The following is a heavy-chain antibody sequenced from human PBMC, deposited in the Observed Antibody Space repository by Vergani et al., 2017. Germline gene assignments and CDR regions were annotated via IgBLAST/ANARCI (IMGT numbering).Heavy chain of an antibody. CDR1: GYTFTGYY. D-gene: IGHD4-17*01. CDR3: ARALDYGDPRGLDY. J-gene: IGHJ4*02. V-gene: IGHV1-2*02. Sequence: QVQLVQSGAEVKKPGASVKVSCKASGYTFTGYYMHWVRQAPGQGLEWMGWINPNSGGTSYAQKFQGRVTMTRDTSTSTVYMELSSLRSEDTAVYYCARALDYGDPRGLDYWGQGTLVTVSS. CDR2: INPNSGGT.